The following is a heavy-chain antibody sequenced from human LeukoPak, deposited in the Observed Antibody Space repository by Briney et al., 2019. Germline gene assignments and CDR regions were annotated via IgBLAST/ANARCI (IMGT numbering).Heavy chain of an antibody. CDR3: VNTDSGNSWPSGY. V-gene: IGHV3-23*01. J-gene: IGHJ4*02. Sequence: SGGSLRLSCVASGFTFRSYAMSWVRQAPGKGPEWVSSITGSGDTTYYADPVRGRFTISRDNSRNTLSLQMNSLRAEDTAFYYCVNTDSGNSWPSGYWGQGTQVTVSS. CDR2: ITGSGDTT. CDR1: GFTFRSYA. D-gene: IGHD4-23*01.